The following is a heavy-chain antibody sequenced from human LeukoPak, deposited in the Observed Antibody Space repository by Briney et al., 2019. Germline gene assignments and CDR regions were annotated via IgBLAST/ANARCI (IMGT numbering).Heavy chain of an antibody. CDR3: ARGWDNNDSSGYSA. CDR2: TSYDERNK. D-gene: IGHD3-22*01. V-gene: IGHV3-30*04. J-gene: IGHJ4*02. Sequence: GGSLRLSCAASGFTFSSNAMHWVRQAPGKGLEWVAATSYDERNKYYGNSVRGRFTISRDNSKNTLYLQMNSLRVEDTALYYCARGWDNNDSSGYSAWGQGTLVTVSS. CDR1: GFTFSSNA.